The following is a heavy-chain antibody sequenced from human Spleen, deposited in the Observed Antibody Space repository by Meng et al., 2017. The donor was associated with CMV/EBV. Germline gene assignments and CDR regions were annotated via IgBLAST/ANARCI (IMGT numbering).Heavy chain of an antibody. CDR3: AKDFEGAGFDP. J-gene: IGHJ5*02. Sequence: SCAASGFTLSSSAMSWVRQAPGMGLEWVSAISGRGDTTYYADSVKGRLTISRDSSKNTLYLQMNSLRAEDTAVYYCAKDFEGAGFDPWGQGTLVTVSS. CDR2: ISGRGDTT. D-gene: IGHD1-26*01. V-gene: IGHV3-23*01. CDR1: GFTLSSSA.